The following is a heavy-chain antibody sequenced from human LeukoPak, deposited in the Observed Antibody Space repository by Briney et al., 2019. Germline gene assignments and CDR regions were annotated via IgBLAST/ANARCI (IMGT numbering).Heavy chain of an antibody. D-gene: IGHD6-6*01. CDR2: INSDGSEG. J-gene: IGHJ3*01. CDR1: GFTFSGFW. CDR3: ARSSYSSPSSV. Sequence: GGSLRLSCAVSGFTFSGFWMSWSRQAPGKGLEWVASINSDGSEGYYADVVKGRFTISRDNAKNSLYLQINSLRAEDTAVNYCARSSYSSPSSVWGQGTMVTVSS. V-gene: IGHV3-7*03.